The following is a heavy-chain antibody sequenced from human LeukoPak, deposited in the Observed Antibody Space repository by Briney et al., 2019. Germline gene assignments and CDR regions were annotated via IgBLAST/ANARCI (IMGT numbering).Heavy chain of an antibody. Sequence: ASVKVSFKASGSAFTGYYMHWGRRAPGQGLEWMGWINPNSGGTNYAQKFQGRVTMTRDTSISTAYMELSRLRSEDTAVYYCARLQEWLQDHYYYYGMDVWGQGTTVTVSS. CDR2: INPNSGGT. CDR1: GSAFTGYY. CDR3: ARLQEWLQDHYYYYGMDV. D-gene: IGHD3-3*01. J-gene: IGHJ6*02. V-gene: IGHV1-2*02.